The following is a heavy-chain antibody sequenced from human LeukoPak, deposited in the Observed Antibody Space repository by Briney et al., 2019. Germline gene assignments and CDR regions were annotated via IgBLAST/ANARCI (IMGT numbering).Heavy chain of an antibody. D-gene: IGHD1-1*01. J-gene: IGHJ4*02. Sequence: GASVKVSCKASGYTFTGYYMHWVRQAPGQGLEWMGRINPNSGGTNYAQKFQGRVTMTRDTSISTAYMELSRLRSDDTAVYYSARQGRDWNDVSDYWGQGTLVTVSS. V-gene: IGHV1-2*06. CDR1: GYTFTGYY. CDR2: INPNSGGT. CDR3: ARQGRDWNDVSDY.